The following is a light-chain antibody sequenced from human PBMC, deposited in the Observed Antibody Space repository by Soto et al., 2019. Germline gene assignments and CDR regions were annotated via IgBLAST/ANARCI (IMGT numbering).Light chain of an antibody. CDR2: LNSDGSH. CDR1: SGHSSYA. Sequence: QPVLTQSPSASASLGASVKFTCTLSSGHSSYAIAWHQQQPEKGPRYLMKLNSDGSHTKGDGIPDRFSGSSSGAERYLTISSLQSEDEADYYCQTWGTGFQVFGGGTKLTVL. J-gene: IGLJ3*02. CDR3: QTWGTGFQV. V-gene: IGLV4-69*01.